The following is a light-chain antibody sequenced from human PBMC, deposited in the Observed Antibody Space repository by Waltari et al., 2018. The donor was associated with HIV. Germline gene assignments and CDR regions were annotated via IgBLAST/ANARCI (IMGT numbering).Light chain of an antibody. Sequence: QSVLTQPPSVSAAPGQKVTISCSGSTSHIGNNYVSWYQQLPGTAPKLLIYDNNKRPSGIPDRFSGSKSGTSATLGITGLQTGDEADYYCATWDSSLSAVVFGGGTKLTVL. V-gene: IGLV1-51*01. CDR3: ATWDSSLSAVV. CDR2: DNN. J-gene: IGLJ2*01. CDR1: TSHIGNNY.